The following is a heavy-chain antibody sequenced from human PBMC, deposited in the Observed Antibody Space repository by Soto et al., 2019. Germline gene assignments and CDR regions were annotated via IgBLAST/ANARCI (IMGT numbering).Heavy chain of an antibody. CDR3: ARDYHFWSGTVLSRYGMDV. CDR1: GVTFSSYA. CDR2: ISYDGSNK. V-gene: IGHV3-30-3*01. Sequence: GSVRLSCVSSGVTFSSYAMHWVRQAPGKGLEWVAVISYDGSNKYYADYVKGRITISRDNSKNTLYLQMNSLRAEDTAVYHCARDYHFWSGTVLSRYGMDVWGQGTTVTVSS. D-gene: IGHD3-3*01. J-gene: IGHJ6*02.